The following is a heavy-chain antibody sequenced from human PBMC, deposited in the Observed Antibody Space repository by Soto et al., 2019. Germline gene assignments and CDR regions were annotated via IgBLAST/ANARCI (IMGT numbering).Heavy chain of an antibody. V-gene: IGHV4-39*01. J-gene: IGHJ4*02. Sequence: QVQLQESGPGLVKPSETLSLTCTVSGGSIRNSLYYWGWVRHPPGKGLEWIGCIFYTGSTYYSPSLRSRAPISIDPSKNQFFLRLRSVSAADTAVYYCVNDASGSYQNDYWGQGALVTVSS. D-gene: IGHD3-10*01. CDR3: VNDASGSYQNDY. CDR1: GGSIRNSLYY. CDR2: IFYTGST.